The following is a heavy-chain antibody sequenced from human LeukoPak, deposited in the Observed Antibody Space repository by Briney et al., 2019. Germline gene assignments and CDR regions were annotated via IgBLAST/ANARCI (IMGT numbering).Heavy chain of an antibody. CDR1: GGTFSTYA. Sequence: SVKVSCKASGGTFSTYAISWVRQAPGQGLEWMGEIIPIFKTAKYTKTFQGRVTITADESTSTAYMELSSLRSDDTAVYYCAREGSLSGSYSYWGQGTLVTVSS. CDR3: AREGSLSGSYSY. J-gene: IGHJ4*02. CDR2: IIPIFKTA. D-gene: IGHD3-10*01. V-gene: IGHV1-69*13.